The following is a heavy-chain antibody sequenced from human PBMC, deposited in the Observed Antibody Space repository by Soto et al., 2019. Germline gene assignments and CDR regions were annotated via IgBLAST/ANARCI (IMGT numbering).Heavy chain of an antibody. CDR2: INHSGST. Sequence: PSETLSLTCAAYGGSFSGYYWRWIRQPSGKALECIGEINHSGSTNSNPSPKSRVTTSVDTSKNQFSLKLSSVTAADTAVYYCAGGSDGVIVVVPAASTTRKYYYYGMDVWGQGTTVTVSS. D-gene: IGHD2-2*01. CDR3: AGGSDGVIVVVPAASTTRKYYYYGMDV. CDR1: GGSFSGYY. V-gene: IGHV4-34*01. J-gene: IGHJ6*02.